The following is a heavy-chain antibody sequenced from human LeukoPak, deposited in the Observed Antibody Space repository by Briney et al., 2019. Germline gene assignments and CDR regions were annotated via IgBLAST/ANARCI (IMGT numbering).Heavy chain of an antibody. CDR2: IIPIFGTA. Sequence: ASVKVSCKASGYTFTGYYMHWVRQAPGQGLEWMGGIIPIFGTANYAQKFQGRVTITADKSTSTAYMELSSLRSEDTAVYYCARYPVTTRYFDYWGQGTLVTVSS. CDR3: ARYPVTTRYFDY. J-gene: IGHJ4*02. V-gene: IGHV1-69*06. D-gene: IGHD4-17*01. CDR1: GYTFTGYY.